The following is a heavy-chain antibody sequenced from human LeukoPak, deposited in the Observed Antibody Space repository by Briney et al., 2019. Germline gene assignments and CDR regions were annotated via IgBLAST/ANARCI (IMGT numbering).Heavy chain of an antibody. V-gene: IGHV4-59*05. CDR1: GFTFSSYSMN. D-gene: IGHD3-9*01. CDR2: IFYSGST. J-gene: IGHJ4*02. CDR3: ASFYYYDILTGYYPYYFDY. Sequence: GSLRLSCAASGFTFSSYSMNWVRQAPGKGLEWIGSIFYSGSTYYNPSLKSRVTISADTSKNQFSLKLSSVTAADTAVYYCASFYYYDILTGYYPYYFDYWGQGTLVTVSS.